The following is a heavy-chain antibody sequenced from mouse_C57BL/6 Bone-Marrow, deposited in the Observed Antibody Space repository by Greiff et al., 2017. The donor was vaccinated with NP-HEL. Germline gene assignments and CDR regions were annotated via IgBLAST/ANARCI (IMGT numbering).Heavy chain of an antibody. V-gene: IGHV3-8*01. J-gene: IGHJ2*01. CDR1: GYSITSDY. D-gene: IGHD1-1*01. CDR3: ARSLPLLRYYFDY. CDR2: ISYSGST. Sequence: EVKLVESGPGLAKPSQTLSLTCSVTGYSITSDYWNWIRKFPGNKLEYMGYISYSGSTYYNPSLNSRISITRDTSKNQYYLQLNSVTTEDTATYYCARSLPLLRYYFDYWGKGTTLTVSS.